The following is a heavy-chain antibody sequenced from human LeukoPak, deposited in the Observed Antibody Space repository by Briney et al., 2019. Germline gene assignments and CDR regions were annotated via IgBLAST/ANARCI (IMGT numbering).Heavy chain of an antibody. CDR2: ISGSGGST. V-gene: IGHV3-23*01. Sequence: GGSLRLSRAASGFTFSSYAMSWVRQAPGKGLEWVSAISGSGGSTYYADSVKGRFTISRDNSKNTLYLQMNSLRAEDTAVYYCAKDHSELLLWFGEFFGEIDYWGQGTLVTVSS. CDR1: GFTFSSYA. D-gene: IGHD3-10*01. CDR3: AKDHSELLLWFGEFFGEIDY. J-gene: IGHJ4*02.